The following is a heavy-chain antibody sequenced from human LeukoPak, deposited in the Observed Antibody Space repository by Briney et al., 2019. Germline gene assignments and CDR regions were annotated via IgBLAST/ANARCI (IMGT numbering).Heavy chain of an antibody. Sequence: GGSLRLSCAASGFTFSSYSMNWVRRAPGKGLEWVSSIGSSSSYIYYADSVKGRFTISRDNAKNSLYLQMNSLRAEDTAVYYCASVTLRYCSGGSCYPDYWGQGTLVTVSS. CDR2: IGSSSSYI. V-gene: IGHV3-21*01. CDR1: GFTFSSYS. CDR3: ASVTLRYCSGGSCYPDY. J-gene: IGHJ4*02. D-gene: IGHD2-15*01.